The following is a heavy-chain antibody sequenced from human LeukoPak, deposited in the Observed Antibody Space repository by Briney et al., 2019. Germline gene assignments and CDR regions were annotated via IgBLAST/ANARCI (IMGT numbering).Heavy chain of an antibody. Sequence: GGSLRLSCAASGFTVSSNYMSWVRRAPGKGLEWVSVIYSGGTTYYIDSVKGRFTISRDNSKNTLYLQMNSLRAEDTAVYYCAASSGYYYTAFRYWGQGTLVTVSS. CDR1: GFTVSSNY. D-gene: IGHD3-22*01. CDR3: AASSGYYYTAFRY. V-gene: IGHV3-53*01. CDR2: IYSGGTT. J-gene: IGHJ4*02.